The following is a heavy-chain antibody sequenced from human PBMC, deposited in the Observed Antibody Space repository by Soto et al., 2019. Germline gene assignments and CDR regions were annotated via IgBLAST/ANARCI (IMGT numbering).Heavy chain of an antibody. D-gene: IGHD3-10*01. Sequence: ASVKVSCKASGYTFTGYYMHWVRQAPGQGLEWMGWINPNSGGTNYAQKFQGWVTMTRDTSISTAYMELGRLRSDDTAVYYCARGGPAPLLWFGEINNWFDPWGQGTLVTVSS. V-gene: IGHV1-2*04. J-gene: IGHJ5*02. CDR1: GYTFTGYY. CDR3: ARGGPAPLLWFGEINNWFDP. CDR2: INPNSGGT.